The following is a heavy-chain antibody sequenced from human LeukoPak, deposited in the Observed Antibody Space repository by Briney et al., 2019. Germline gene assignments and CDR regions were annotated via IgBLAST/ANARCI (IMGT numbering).Heavy chain of an antibody. Sequence: HGESLKISCKGSGYSFTSYWIGWVRQMPGKGLEWMEIIYPGDSDTTYSPSFQGQVTISADKSISTAYLQWSSLKASDTAMYYCARRDGYCSSTSCYADYYYGMDVWGQGTTVTVSS. V-gene: IGHV5-51*01. CDR1: GYSFTSYW. CDR2: IYPGDSDT. CDR3: ARRDGYCSSTSCYADYYYGMDV. D-gene: IGHD2-2*01. J-gene: IGHJ6*02.